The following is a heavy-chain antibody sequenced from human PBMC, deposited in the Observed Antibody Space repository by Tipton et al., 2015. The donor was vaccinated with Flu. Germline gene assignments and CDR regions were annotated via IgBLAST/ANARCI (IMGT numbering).Heavy chain of an antibody. V-gene: IGHV4-39*07. CDR3: ARSSSAYDYVWGGSYYFDF. CDR1: GDSIGTTIYY. D-gene: IGHD3-16*01. Sequence: TLSLTCTVSGDSIGTTIYYWGWVRQPPGKGLEWIGSIYYSGTTYYNPSLKSRVAISVDMSENKFSLKLASVTAADTAVYYCARSSSAYDYVWGGSYYFDFWGQGTLVTVSS. J-gene: IGHJ4*02. CDR2: IYYSGTT.